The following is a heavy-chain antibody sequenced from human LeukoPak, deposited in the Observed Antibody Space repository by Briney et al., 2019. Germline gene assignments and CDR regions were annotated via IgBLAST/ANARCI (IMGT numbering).Heavy chain of an antibody. D-gene: IGHD3-10*01. CDR1: GYSISNGYY. V-gene: IGHV4-38-2*02. J-gene: IGHJ6*03. Sequence: SETLSLTCTVSGYSISNGYYWGWIRQPPGKKLEFIGSVYHGGNSYYKASLKSRVTISLDTSKNQFSLRLTSVTAADTAVYYCARTTMVRGTYYMDVWGKGTTVTISS. CDR2: VYHGGNS. CDR3: ARTTMVRGTYYMDV.